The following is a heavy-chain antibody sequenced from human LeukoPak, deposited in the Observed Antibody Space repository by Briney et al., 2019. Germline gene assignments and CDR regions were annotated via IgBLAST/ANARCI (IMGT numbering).Heavy chain of an antibody. CDR3: ARDATRGGPGFDY. CDR2: IYYSGST. V-gene: IGHV4-59*01. CDR1: GGSISSYY. J-gene: IGHJ4*02. Sequence: PSETLSLTCTVSGGSISSYYWSWIRQPPGKGLEWIGYIYYSGSTNYNPSLKSRVTISVDTSKNQFSLKLSSVTAADTAVYYCARDATRGGPGFDYWGQGTLVTVSS. D-gene: IGHD3-16*01.